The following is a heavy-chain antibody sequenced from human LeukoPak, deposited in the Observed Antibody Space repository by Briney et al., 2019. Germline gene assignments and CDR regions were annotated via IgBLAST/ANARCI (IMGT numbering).Heavy chain of an antibody. Sequence: KPSETLSLTCTVSGGSICSYYWSWIRQPPGKGLEWIGYIYYSGSTNYNPSLKSRVTISVDTSKNQFSLKLSSVTAADTAVYYCARAYCSGGSCYSFAHAFDIWGQGTMVTVSS. J-gene: IGHJ3*02. CDR2: IYYSGST. V-gene: IGHV4-59*01. CDR1: GGSICSYY. CDR3: ARAYCSGGSCYSFAHAFDI. D-gene: IGHD2-15*01.